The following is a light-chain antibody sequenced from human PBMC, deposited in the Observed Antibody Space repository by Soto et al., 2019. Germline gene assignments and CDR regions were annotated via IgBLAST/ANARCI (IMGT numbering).Light chain of an antibody. J-gene: IGLJ1*01. CDR1: SSDVGGYNH. Sequence: QSALTQPASVSGSTGQSITISCTGTSSDVGGYNHVSWYQQHPGKAPKLMIYDVSNRPSGASNRFSGSKSGSTASLTISALQAEDEAEYYCSSYTSSDTYFFGTGTKLTVL. CDR3: SSYTSSDTYF. V-gene: IGLV2-14*01. CDR2: DVS.